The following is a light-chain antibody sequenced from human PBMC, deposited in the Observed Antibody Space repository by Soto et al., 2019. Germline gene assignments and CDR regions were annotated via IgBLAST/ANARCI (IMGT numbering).Light chain of an antibody. CDR3: QQYYNLPPWT. CDR2: GAS. Sequence: VLAQTSAILFASPPERATLSCRASQSVSSNLAWYQQKPGQAPRLLIYGASIRATGIPARFSGSGSGTEFTLTISTLQSEDFAIYYCQQYYNLPPWTFGQGTKVDVK. CDR1: QSVSSN. V-gene: IGKV3-15*01. J-gene: IGKJ1*01.